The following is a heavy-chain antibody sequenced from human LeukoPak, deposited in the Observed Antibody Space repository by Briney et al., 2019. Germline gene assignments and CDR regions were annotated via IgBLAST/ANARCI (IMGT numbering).Heavy chain of an antibody. D-gene: IGHD1-26*01. V-gene: IGHV1-46*01. J-gene: IGHJ4*02. CDR1: GYTFTSYY. CDR3: ARDREGATRVGYYFDY. CDR2: INPSGGST. Sequence: ASVKVSCKASGYTFTSYYMHWVRQAPGQGLEWMGIINPSGGSTSYAQKFQGRVTMTRDTSTSTVYMELRSLRSDDTAVYYCARDREGATRVGYYFDYWGQGTLVTVSS.